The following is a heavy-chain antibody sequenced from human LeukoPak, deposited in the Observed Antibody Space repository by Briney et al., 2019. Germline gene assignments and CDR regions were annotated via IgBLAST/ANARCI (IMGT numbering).Heavy chain of an antibody. V-gene: IGHV3-23*01. D-gene: IGHD5-12*01. CDR2: ISGSGGST. J-gene: IGHJ4*02. CDR1: GFTFDNYA. CDR3: AKDLFLAATTPDY. Sequence: GGSLRLSCAASGFTFDNYAMTWVRQAPGKGLEWVSGISGSGGSTYYADSVKGRFTISRDNSKNTLYLQMNSLRAEDTAVYYCAKDLFLAATTPDYWGQGTLVTVSS.